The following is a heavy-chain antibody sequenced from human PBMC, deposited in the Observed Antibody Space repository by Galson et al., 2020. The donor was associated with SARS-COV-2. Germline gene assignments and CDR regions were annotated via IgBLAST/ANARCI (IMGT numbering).Heavy chain of an antibody. CDR2: IMPIFGTP. D-gene: IGHD6-6*01. J-gene: IGHJ4*02. V-gene: IGHV1-69*13. CDR3: ARGMMYSSSLD. Sequence: SVKVSCKTSGGPFSSYTINWVRQAPGHGLEWMGAIMPIFGTPNYALKFQGRLTITADASTSTAYMELSSLKSADTAKYYCARGMMYSSSLDWGQGTLVSVSS. CDR1: GGPFSSYT.